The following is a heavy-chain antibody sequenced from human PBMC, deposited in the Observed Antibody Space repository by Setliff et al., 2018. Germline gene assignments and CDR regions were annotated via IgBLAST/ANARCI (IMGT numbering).Heavy chain of an antibody. CDR1: GDSISSRRSY. CDR3: ARSHHLVLTNWFDA. V-gene: IGHV4-61*09. Sequence: SETLSLTCTVSGDSISSRRSYWGWFRQPAGKGLEWIGQIYTSWSTNYNPSLKSRVTISLDTSKNQFSLSLSSVTAADTAVYYCARSHHLVLTNWFDAWGQGIRVTVSS. D-gene: IGHD1-26*01. CDR2: IYTSWST. J-gene: IGHJ5*02.